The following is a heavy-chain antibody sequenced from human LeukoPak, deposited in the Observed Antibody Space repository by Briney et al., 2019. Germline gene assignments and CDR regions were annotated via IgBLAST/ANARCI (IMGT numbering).Heavy chain of an antibody. D-gene: IGHD2-2*01. J-gene: IGHJ5*02. V-gene: IGHV4-31*03. CDR1: GGSISSGGYY. Sequence: PSETLSLTCTVSGGSISSGGYYWSWIRQHPGKGLEWIGYIYYSGSTYYNPSLKSRVTISVDTSKNQFSLKLSSVTAADTAEYYCARVYQLLPNWFDPWGQGTLVTVSS. CDR3: ARVYQLLPNWFDP. CDR2: IYYSGST.